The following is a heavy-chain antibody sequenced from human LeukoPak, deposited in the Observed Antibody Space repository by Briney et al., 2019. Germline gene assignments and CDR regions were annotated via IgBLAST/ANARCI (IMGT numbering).Heavy chain of an antibody. Sequence: ASVKVSCKASGYTFTSYGISWVRQAPGQGLEWMGWISAYNGNTNYAQKLQGRVIMTTDTSTITAYMELRSLRSDDTAVYYCARVESGSYYSYWYFDLWGRGTLVTVSS. CDR3: ARVESGSYYSYWYFDL. CDR2: ISAYNGNT. D-gene: IGHD1-26*01. J-gene: IGHJ2*01. CDR1: GYTFTSYG. V-gene: IGHV1-18*01.